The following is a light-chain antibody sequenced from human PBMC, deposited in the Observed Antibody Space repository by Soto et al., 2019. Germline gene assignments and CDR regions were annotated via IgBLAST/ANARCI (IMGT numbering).Light chain of an antibody. CDR1: QSISSSY. CDR3: QQDYNLPIT. Sequence: EVVLTQSPATLSLFPVATATLSCRVSQSISSSYLSWYQQRPGQAPRLLIYGASTRATGIPARFSGSGRGSGTDFTLTISSLQPEDFAVYYCQQDYNLPITSAQGTRLEIK. V-gene: IGKV3D-7*01. CDR2: GAS. J-gene: IGKJ5*01.